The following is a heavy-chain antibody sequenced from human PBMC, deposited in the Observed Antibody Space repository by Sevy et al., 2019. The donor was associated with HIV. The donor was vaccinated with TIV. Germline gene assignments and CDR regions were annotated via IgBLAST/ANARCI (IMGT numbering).Heavy chain of an antibody. D-gene: IGHD3-22*01. Sequence: GGSLRLSCAASGFTFSNYAMSWVRQAPGKGLQWVSVISTSGDNTYYADSVKGRFTISRDNSKNILYLQMSSLSAEDTAVYFCAKGRPNQDYYDSSSSGYFDSWGQGTLVTVSS. CDR2: ISTSGDNT. J-gene: IGHJ4*02. CDR1: GFTFSNYA. CDR3: AKGRPNQDYYDSSSSGYFDS. V-gene: IGHV3-23*01.